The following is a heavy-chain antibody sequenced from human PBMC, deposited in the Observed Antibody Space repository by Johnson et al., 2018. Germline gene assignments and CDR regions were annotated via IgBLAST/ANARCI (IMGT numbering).Heavy chain of an antibody. D-gene: IGHD5-24*01. CDR1: GFIFGDYA. J-gene: IGHJ3*02. CDR3: DKELGRGGEGYLMGAFDI. V-gene: IGHV3-9*01. CDR2: ITWNGDTT. Sequence: VQLVESGGGLVQPGRSLRLSCAASGFIFGDYAMHWVRQAPGKGLEWVSSITWNGDTTGYADSVKGRFTISRDNPKNSLYLQMNTLRAEDTAFYYGDKELGRGGEGYLMGAFDIWGQGTMVTASS.